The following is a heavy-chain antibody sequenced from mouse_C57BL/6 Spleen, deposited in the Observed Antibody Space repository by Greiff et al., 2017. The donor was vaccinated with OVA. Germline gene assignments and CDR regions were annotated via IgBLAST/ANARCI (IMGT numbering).Heavy chain of an antibody. Sequence: QVQLQQSGPELVKPGASVKLSCKASGYAFSSSWMNWVKQRPGKGLEWIGRIYPGDGDTNYNGKFKGKATLTADKSSSTAYMQLSSLTSEDSAVYFWASGGRNYGYFDGWGKGTTVTVSS. CDR3: ASGGRNYGYFDG. J-gene: IGHJ1*03. V-gene: IGHV1-82*01. CDR1: GYAFSSSW. CDR2: IYPGDGDT.